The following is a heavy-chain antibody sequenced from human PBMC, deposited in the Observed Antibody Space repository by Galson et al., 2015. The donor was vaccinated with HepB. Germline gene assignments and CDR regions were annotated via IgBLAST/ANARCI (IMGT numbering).Heavy chain of an antibody. CDR1: GFRLTDHA. Sequence: SLRLSCAASGFRLTDHAMNWVRRAPGKGLEWAAYISSDSTTIHYADSVKGRFTISRDNGKNSVFLQMNSLRGDDTAVYYCVRDRGSGFGGNDVPSFDYWGRGRRVTVPP. V-gene: IGHV3-48*01. J-gene: IGHJ4*02. CDR3: VRDRGSGFGGNDVPSFDY. D-gene: IGHD5-12*01. CDR2: ISSDSTTI.